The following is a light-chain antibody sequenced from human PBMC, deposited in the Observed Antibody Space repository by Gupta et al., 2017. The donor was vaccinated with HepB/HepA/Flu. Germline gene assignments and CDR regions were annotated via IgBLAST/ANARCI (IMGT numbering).Light chain of an antibody. CDR3: QAWDSSTEVV. CDR1: KLGNKY. CDR2: QDD. J-gene: IGLJ2*01. V-gene: IGLV3-1*01. Sequence: SYDLTQPLSVSVSPGQTATITCGGDKLGNKYASWYQQKPGHSPVLVIYQDDKRPSGIPERFSASNSGNTATLNISGTQALDEADYYCQAWDSSTEVVFGGGTKLTVL.